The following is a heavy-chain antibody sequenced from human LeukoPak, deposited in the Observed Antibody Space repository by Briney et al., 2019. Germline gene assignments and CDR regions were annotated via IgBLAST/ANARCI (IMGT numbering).Heavy chain of an antibody. CDR3: AKDPRNRYIVVVPAAIPSNPYYYMDV. Sequence: GGSLRLSCAASRFIVSSHYMSWIRQAPGKGLEWVAVLHSDGRIHYAASVKGRFTISRDNSKNTLYLEMNSLRAEDTAVYYCAKDPRNRYIVVVPAAIPSNPYYYMDVWGKGTTVTVSS. CDR2: LHSDGRI. V-gene: IGHV3-53*01. CDR1: RFIVSSHY. D-gene: IGHD2-2*02. J-gene: IGHJ6*03.